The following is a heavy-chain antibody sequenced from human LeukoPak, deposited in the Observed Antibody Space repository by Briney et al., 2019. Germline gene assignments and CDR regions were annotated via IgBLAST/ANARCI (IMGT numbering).Heavy chain of an antibody. V-gene: IGHV4-39*01. J-gene: IGHJ4*02. CDR2: IYYSGST. CDR1: GGSLSSSSYY. CDR3: ARLMYSSGWYFDY. Sequence: PSETLSLTCTVSGGSLSSSSYYWGWIRQPPGKGLEWIGSIYYSGSTYYNPSLKSRVTISVDTSKNQFSLKLSSVTAADTAVYYCARLMYSSGWYFDYWGQGTLVTVSS. D-gene: IGHD6-19*01.